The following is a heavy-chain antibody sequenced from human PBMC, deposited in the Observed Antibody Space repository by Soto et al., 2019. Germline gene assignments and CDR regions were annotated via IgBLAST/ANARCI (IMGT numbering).Heavy chain of an antibody. CDR1: GGSISSGGYY. Sequence: SETLSLTCTVSGGSISSGGYYWSWIRQHPGKGLEWIGYIYYSGSTYYNPSLKSRVTISVDTSKNQFSLKLSSVTAADTAVYYCARVGIAAAGTILGWGQGTLVTVS. CDR3: ARVGIAAAGTILG. V-gene: IGHV4-31*03. CDR2: IYYSGST. D-gene: IGHD6-13*01. J-gene: IGHJ4*02.